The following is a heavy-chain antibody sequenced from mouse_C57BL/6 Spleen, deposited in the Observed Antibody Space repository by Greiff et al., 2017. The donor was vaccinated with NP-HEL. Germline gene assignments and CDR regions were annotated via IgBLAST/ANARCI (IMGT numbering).Heavy chain of an antibody. V-gene: IGHV5-15*01. CDR3: ARVYYEHAMDY. J-gene: IGHJ4*01. CDR2: ISNLAYSI. D-gene: IGHD2-4*01. Sequence: EVKLVESGGGLVQPGGSLKLSCAASGFTFSDYGMAWVRQAPRKGPEWVAFISNLAYSIYYADTVTGRFTISRENAKNNLYLEMSSLRSEDTAMYYCARVYYEHAMDYWGQGTSVTVSS. CDR1: GFTFSDYG.